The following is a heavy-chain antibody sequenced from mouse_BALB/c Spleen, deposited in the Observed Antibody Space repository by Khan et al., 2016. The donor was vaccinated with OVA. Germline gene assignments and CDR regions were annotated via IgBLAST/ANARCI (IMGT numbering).Heavy chain of an antibody. D-gene: IGHD2-14*01. J-gene: IGHJ4*01. CDR3: ARRTTEYALDY. CDR1: GYTFTSHT. V-gene: IGHV1-4*01. CDR2: INPRSDYT. Sequence: QVQLKESGAELARPGASVKMSCKASGYTFTSHTMHWVQQRPGQGLEWLGYINPRSDYTQYNPKFNEQATLTADISSSTAYMQLSSLTSEDSAVYYCARRTTEYALDYWGQGTSVTVSS.